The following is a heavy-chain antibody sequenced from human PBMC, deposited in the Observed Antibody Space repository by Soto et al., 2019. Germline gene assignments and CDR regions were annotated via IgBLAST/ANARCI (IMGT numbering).Heavy chain of an antibody. CDR2: IIPIFGTA. J-gene: IGHJ4*02. D-gene: IGHD3-10*01. Sequence: SVKVSCKASGGTFSSYAISWVRQAPGQGLEWMGGIIPIFGTANYAQKFQGRVTITADESTSTAYMELNSLRAEDTALYYCAKLSGSGTGFTNYFDYWGQGTLVTVSS. V-gene: IGHV1-69*13. CDR3: AKLSGSGTGFTNYFDY. CDR1: GGTFSSYA.